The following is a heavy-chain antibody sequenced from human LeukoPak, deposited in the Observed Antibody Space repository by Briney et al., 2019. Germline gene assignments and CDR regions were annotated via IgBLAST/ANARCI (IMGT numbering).Heavy chain of an antibody. Sequence: ASVKVSCKVSGYTLTELSMHWARQAPGKGLEWMGGFDPEDGETIYAQKFQGRVTMTEDTSTDTAYMELSSLRSEDTAVYYCATESHYYDSSGPTPSWFDPWGQGTLVTVSS. J-gene: IGHJ5*02. CDR1: GYTLTELS. CDR3: ATESHYYDSSGPTPSWFDP. D-gene: IGHD3-22*01. CDR2: FDPEDGET. V-gene: IGHV1-24*01.